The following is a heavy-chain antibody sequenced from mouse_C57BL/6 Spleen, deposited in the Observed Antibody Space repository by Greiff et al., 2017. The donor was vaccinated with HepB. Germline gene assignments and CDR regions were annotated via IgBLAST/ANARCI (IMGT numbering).Heavy chain of an antibody. CDR1: GYTFTDYE. CDR2: IDPETGGT. Sequence: VQLQQSGAELVRPGASVTLSCKASGYTFTDYEMHWVKQTPVHGLEWIGAIDPETGGTAYNQKFKGKAILTADKSSSTAYMELRSLTSEDSAVYDCTLDGYYPFDYWGQGTTLTVSS. J-gene: IGHJ2*01. CDR3: TLDGYYPFDY. V-gene: IGHV1-15*01. D-gene: IGHD2-3*01.